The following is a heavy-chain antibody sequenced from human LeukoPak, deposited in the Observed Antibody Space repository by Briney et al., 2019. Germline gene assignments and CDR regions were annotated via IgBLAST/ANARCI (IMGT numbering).Heavy chain of an antibody. CDR2: ISSSSSTI. V-gene: IGHV3-48*01. Sequence: GGSLRLSCAASGFTFSSYSMNWVRQAPGKGLEWVSYISSSSSTIYYADSVQGRFTISRDNSKNTLSVQMNSLRAEDTAVYYCAKDYDSGGLRWVDSWGQGTLVSVSS. CDR1: GFTFSSYS. CDR3: AKDYDSGGLRWVDS. D-gene: IGHD3-16*01. J-gene: IGHJ4*02.